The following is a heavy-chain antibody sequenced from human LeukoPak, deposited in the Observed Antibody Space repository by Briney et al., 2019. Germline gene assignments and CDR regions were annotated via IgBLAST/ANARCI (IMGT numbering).Heavy chain of an antibody. Sequence: ASVKVSCKASGYTLSGYYIHWVRQAPGQGLEWLGWINPHTGDTYHAQKFQGRVTMTRDASVNTAYMQLSRLKSDDTAIYYCARGEAPEDKWGQGTLVTVSS. J-gene: IGHJ4*02. CDR3: ARGEAPEDK. V-gene: IGHV1-2*02. CDR1: GYTLSGYY. CDR2: INPHTGDT.